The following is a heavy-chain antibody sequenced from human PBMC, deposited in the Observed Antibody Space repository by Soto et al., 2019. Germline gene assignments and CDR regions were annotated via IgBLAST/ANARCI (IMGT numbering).Heavy chain of an antibody. Sequence: QVQRLQSVAEVKKPGSSVKVSCTASGRSRRNSAISWVRQAPAQRLDWMGGVIPILGTANYAQTFQVRVTMTADEATSTAYMDLSSVSPDDTAVYYCARLGHPGHWGPGTLVIVSS. J-gene: IGHJ4*02. CDR2: VIPILGTA. CDR1: GRSRRNSA. CDR3: ARLGHPGH. V-gene: IGHV1-69*01.